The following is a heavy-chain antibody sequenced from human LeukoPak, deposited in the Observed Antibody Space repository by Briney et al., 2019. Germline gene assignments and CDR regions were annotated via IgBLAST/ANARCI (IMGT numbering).Heavy chain of an antibody. V-gene: IGHV3-30-3*01. Sequence: PGGSLRLSCAASGFTFSSYAMHWVRQAPGKGLEWVAVISYDGSNKYYADSVKGRFTISRDNSKNTLYLQMNSLRAEDTAVYYCARRAMESGYSDGYFAFDIWGQGTMVTVSS. CDR2: ISYDGSNK. J-gene: IGHJ3*02. CDR3: ARRAMESGYSDGYFAFDI. D-gene: IGHD5-18*01. CDR1: GFTFSSYA.